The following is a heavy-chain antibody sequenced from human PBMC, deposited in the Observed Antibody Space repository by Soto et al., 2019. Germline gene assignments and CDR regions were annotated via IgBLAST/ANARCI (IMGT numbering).Heavy chain of an antibody. CDR3: AKDISVDDYGDYVFDY. CDR1: GFTFDDYA. CDR2: ISWNSGSI. D-gene: IGHD4-17*01. J-gene: IGHJ4*02. V-gene: IGHV3-9*01. Sequence: GGSLRLSCAASGFTFDDYAMHWVRQAPGKGLEWVSGISWNSGSIGYADSVKGRFTISRDNAKNSLYLQMNSLRAEDTALYYCAKDISVDDYGDYVFDYWGQGTLVTVSS.